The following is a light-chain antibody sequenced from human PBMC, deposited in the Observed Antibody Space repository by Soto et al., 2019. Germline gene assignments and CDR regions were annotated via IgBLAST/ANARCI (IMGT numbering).Light chain of an antibody. J-gene: IGLJ1*01. CDR1: SSDVGGYNY. V-gene: IGLV2-8*01. Sequence: QSALTQPPSASGSPGQSVTISCTGTSSDVGGYNYVSWYQQHPGKAPKLMIYEVSKRPSGVPDRFSGSKSGNTASLTVSGLQAEDEADYYCSSYAGSNERVLGTGTKVTVL. CDR3: SSYAGSNERV. CDR2: EVS.